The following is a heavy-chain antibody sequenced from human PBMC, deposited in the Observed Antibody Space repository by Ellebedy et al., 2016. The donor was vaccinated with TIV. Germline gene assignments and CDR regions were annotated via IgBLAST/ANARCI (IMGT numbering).Heavy chain of an antibody. J-gene: IGHJ6*03. Sequence: GESLKISCAASGFTFSSYGMHWVRQAPGKGLEWVAYISYDGKNKYYADSVRGRFTIYRDNAKNSLYLQMNSLRAEDTAVYYCARDYGDYFYYYYYYMDVWGKGTTVTVSS. V-gene: IGHV3-33*05. CDR2: ISYDGKNK. CDR3: ARDYGDYFYYYYYYMDV. CDR1: GFTFSSYG. D-gene: IGHD4-17*01.